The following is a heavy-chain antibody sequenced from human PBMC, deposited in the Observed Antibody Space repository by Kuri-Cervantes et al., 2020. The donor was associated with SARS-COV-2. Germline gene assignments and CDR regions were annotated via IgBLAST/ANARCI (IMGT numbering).Heavy chain of an antibody. D-gene: IGHD2-8*01. V-gene: IGHV3-23*01. CDR3: ATGWSLAI. J-gene: IGHJ4*02. Sequence: LSLTCAASGFTFSNYAMSWVRQAPGKGLEWVSAISGSGGSTYYADSVKGRFTISRDNSKNTLYLQMNSLRVEDTAVYYCATGWSLAIWGQGTLVTVSS. CDR1: GFTFSNYA. CDR2: ISGSGGST.